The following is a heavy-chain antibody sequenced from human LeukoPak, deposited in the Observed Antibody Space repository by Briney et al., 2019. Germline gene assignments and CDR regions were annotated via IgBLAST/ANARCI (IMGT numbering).Heavy chain of an antibody. D-gene: IGHD3-10*01. CDR2: ISSSSSTI. V-gene: IGHV3-48*04. CDR1: GFTFSSYA. Sequence: GGSLRLSCAASGFTFSSYAMSWVRQAPGKGLEWVSYISSSSSTIYYADSVKGRFTISRDNAKNSLYLQMNSLRAEDTAVYYCARIFALYGSGVMDVWGQGTTVTVSS. J-gene: IGHJ6*02. CDR3: ARIFALYGSGVMDV.